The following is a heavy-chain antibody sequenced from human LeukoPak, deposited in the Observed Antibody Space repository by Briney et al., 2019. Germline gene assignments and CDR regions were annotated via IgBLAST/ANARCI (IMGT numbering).Heavy chain of an antibody. CDR1: GFSFSNYR. V-gene: IGHV3-48*02. Sequence: GGSLRPSCAASGFSFSNYRMNWVRQAPGKGLEWVSYISRSSSNIYYADSVKGRFTISRDNAKNSLYLQMNSLRDEDTAVYYCARDQFYAFDIWGQGTMVTVSS. CDR2: ISRSSSNI. J-gene: IGHJ3*02. CDR3: ARDQFYAFDI.